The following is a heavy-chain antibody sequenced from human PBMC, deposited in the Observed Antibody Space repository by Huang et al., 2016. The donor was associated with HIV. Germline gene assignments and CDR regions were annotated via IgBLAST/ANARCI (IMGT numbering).Heavy chain of an antibody. J-gene: IGHJ4*02. Sequence: QVQLVESGGGVVQPGGSLRLSCATSGFTFSSYGMHWVRQAPGRGLEWVAFRKYDGTKKYYADAVKGRFNISRDNSKNMLQLQMNNLRVEDTAAYFCAKVTLGFDYWGQGTWVTVSS. V-gene: IGHV3-30*02. CDR1: GFTFSSYG. D-gene: IGHD2-15*01. CDR2: RKYDGTKK. CDR3: AKVTLGFDY.